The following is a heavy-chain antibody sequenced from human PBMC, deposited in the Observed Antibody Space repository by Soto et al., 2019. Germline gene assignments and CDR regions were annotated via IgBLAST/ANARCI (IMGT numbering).Heavy chain of an antibody. CDR1: GGSINSYY. V-gene: IGHV4-59*08. Sequence: SETLSLTCTVSGGSINSYYWSWIRQPPGKGLEWIGYIYYSGSTNYNPSLKSRVTISVDTSRNQFSLKLSSVTAADTAVYYCARRYGTLFDYWGQGTLVTVSS. CDR2: IYYSGST. D-gene: IGHD4-17*01. J-gene: IGHJ4*02. CDR3: ARRYGTLFDY.